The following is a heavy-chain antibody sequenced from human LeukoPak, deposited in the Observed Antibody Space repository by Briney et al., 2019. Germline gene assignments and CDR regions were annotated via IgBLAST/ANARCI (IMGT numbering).Heavy chain of an antibody. J-gene: IGHJ4*02. CDR2: IYSGGST. D-gene: IGHD4-17*01. Sequence: GGSLRLSCAASGFTVSSNYMSWVRQAPGKGLEWVSVIYSGGSTYYADSVKGRFTISRDNSRNTVYLQMNSLRAEDTAVYYCVNLYGDHTRVDYWGQGTLVTVSS. CDR1: GFTVSSNY. V-gene: IGHV3-66*01. CDR3: VNLYGDHTRVDY.